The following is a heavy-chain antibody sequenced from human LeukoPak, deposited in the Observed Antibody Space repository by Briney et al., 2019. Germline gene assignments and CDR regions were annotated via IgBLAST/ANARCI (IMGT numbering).Heavy chain of an antibody. V-gene: IGHV3-23*01. Sequence: GGSLRPSCAASGFTFSSYAMSWVRQAPGKGLEWVSAISGSGGSTYYADSVKGRFTISRDNSKNTLYLQMNSLRAEDTAVCYCAKDSHDYGDYVNFDYWGQGTLVTVSS. CDR2: ISGSGGST. CDR3: AKDSHDYGDYVNFDY. CDR1: GFTFSSYA. D-gene: IGHD4-17*01. J-gene: IGHJ4*02.